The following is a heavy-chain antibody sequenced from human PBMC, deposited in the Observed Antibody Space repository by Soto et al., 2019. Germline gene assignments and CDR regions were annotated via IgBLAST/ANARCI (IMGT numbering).Heavy chain of an antibody. Sequence: PGGSLRLSCATSGFTFINHAMTWVRQAPGKAPQWVATVDGSGAAPFYAESVKGRSTISRDNSKNTLYLQMNSLRAEDTAVYFCARWEVFVTGHLATQSSLDSWGQGTLVTVSS. CDR3: ARWEVFVTGHLATQSSLDS. V-gene: IGHV3-23*01. CDR2: VDGSGAAP. J-gene: IGHJ4*02. D-gene: IGHD3-9*01. CDR1: GFTFINHA.